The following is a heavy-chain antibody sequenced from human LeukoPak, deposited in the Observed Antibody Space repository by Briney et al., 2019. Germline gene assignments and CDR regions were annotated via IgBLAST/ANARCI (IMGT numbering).Heavy chain of an antibody. CDR2: ISYDGSNK. Sequence: AGGSLRLSCAASGFTFSSSGMHWVRQAPGKGLEWVAVISYDGSNKYYADSVKGRFTISRDNSKNTLYLQMNSLRAEDMAVYYCATQPSGMDVWGQGTTVTVSS. J-gene: IGHJ6*02. CDR1: GFTFSSSG. CDR3: ATQPSGMDV. V-gene: IGHV3-30*03.